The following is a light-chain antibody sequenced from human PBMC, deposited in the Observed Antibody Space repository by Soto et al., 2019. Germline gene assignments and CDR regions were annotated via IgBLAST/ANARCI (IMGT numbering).Light chain of an antibody. J-gene: IGKJ4*01. Sequence: DIQMTQSPSSLSASVGDRVTITCRASQGISNYLAWYQQKPGKVPKLLIYAASTLQSGVPSRFSGSGSGTGFTPTISSLKHEDVETDYCQKYNSARLTFGGGNKVEIK. CDR1: QGISNY. CDR3: QKYNSARLT. CDR2: AAS. V-gene: IGKV1-27*01.